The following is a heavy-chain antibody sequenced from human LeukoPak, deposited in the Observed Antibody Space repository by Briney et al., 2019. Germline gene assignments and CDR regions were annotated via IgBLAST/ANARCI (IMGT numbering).Heavy chain of an antibody. J-gene: IGHJ4*02. D-gene: IGHD1-26*01. CDR1: GFTFSSYG. CDR3: AKVEWELLRGGSFDY. CDR2: IRYDGSNK. V-gene: IGHV3-30*02. Sequence: HAGGSLRLSCAASGFTFSSYGLHWVRQAPGKGLEWVAFIRYDGSNKYYADSVKGRFTISRDNSKNTLYLQMNSLRAEDTAVYYCAKVEWELLRGGSFDYWGQGTLVTVSS.